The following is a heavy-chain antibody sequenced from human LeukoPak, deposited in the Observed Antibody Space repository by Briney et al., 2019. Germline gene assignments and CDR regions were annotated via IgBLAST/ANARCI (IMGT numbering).Heavy chain of an antibody. CDR2: IVVASGNT. V-gene: IGHV1-58*02. Sequence: ASVKVSCKASGFTFTSSAMQWVGQARGQRLEWIGWIVVASGNTNYAQKFQERVTITRDMSTNTAYMELSSLRSEDTAVYYCAADSSGNDAFDIWGQGTMVTVSS. D-gene: IGHD6-25*01. J-gene: IGHJ3*02. CDR1: GFTFTSSA. CDR3: AADSSGNDAFDI.